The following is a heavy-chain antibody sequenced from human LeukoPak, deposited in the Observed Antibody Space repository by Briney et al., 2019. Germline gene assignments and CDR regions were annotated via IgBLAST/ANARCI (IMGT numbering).Heavy chain of an antibody. CDR2: VNPNSGGR. CDR1: GYTFTAHY. V-gene: IGHV1-2*02. Sequence: ASVKVSCKASGYTFTAHYLHWVRQAPGEGLEWMGWVNPNSGGRRYAQKFQGRVAMTSDTSITTACMELERLTSDDTAVYYCAPNSGYSSGWFTGWGQGTLVTVSS. CDR3: APNSGYSSGWFTG. J-gene: IGHJ4*02. D-gene: IGHD6-19*01.